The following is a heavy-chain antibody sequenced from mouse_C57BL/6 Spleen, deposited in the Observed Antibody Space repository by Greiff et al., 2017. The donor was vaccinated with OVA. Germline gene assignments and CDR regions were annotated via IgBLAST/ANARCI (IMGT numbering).Heavy chain of an antibody. CDR1: GYTFTSYD. D-gene: IGHD1-1*01. V-gene: IGHV1-85*01. Sequence: QVQLKQSGPELVKPGASVKLSCKASGYTFTSYDINWVKQRPGQGLEWIGWIYPRDGSTKYNEKFKGKATLTVDTSSSTAYMELHSLTSEDSAVYFCARGYYGSSSVYAMDYWGQGTSVTVSS. CDR2: IYPRDGST. CDR3: ARGYYGSSSVYAMDY. J-gene: IGHJ4*01.